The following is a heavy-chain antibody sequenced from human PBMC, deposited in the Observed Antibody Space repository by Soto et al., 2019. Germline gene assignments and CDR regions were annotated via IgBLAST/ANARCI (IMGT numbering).Heavy chain of an antibody. Sequence: GGSLRLSCAASGFSFGSYALSWVRQAPGKGLEWVSTISGSDGKTFYADAVKGRFSITRHTSQSTLYLQMNSLRADDTAIYYCARWSYLGYWGQGTRVTVS. CDR3: ARWSYLGY. J-gene: IGHJ1*01. D-gene: IGHD3-10*01. V-gene: IGHV3-23*01. CDR1: GFSFGSYA. CDR2: ISGSDGKT.